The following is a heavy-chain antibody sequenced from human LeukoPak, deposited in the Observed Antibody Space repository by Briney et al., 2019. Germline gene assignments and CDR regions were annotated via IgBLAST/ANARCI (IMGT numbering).Heavy chain of an antibody. D-gene: IGHD2-8*01. CDR1: GFTFSSYS. CDR3: ARDYCTNGVCYT. Sequence: GGSLRLSCAASGFTFSSYSMNWVRQAPGKGLEWVSSISSSSYIYYADSVKGRFTISRDNAKNSLYLQMNSLRAEDTAVYYCARDYCTNGVCYTWGQGTLVTVSS. V-gene: IGHV3-21*01. CDR2: ISSSSYI. J-gene: IGHJ5*02.